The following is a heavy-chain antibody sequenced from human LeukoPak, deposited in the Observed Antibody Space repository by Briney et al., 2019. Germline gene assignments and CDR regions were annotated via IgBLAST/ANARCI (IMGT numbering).Heavy chain of an antibody. CDR1: GYTFTSYD. Sequence: ASVKVSCKASGYTFTSYDINWVRQATGQGLEWMGWMNPNSGNTDYAQKFQGRVTMTRNTSISTAYMELSSLRSEDTAVYYCAREGGYSYGHYYYYYYGMDVWGQGTTVTVSS. D-gene: IGHD5-18*01. V-gene: IGHV1-8*01. J-gene: IGHJ6*02. CDR3: AREGGYSYGHYYYYYYGMDV. CDR2: MNPNSGNT.